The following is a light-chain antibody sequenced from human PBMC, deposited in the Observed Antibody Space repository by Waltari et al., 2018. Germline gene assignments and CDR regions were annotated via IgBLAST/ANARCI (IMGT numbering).Light chain of an antibody. V-gene: IGKV3-11*01. CDR2: DAT. J-gene: IGKJ5*01. Sequence: EIVLTQSPATLSLSPGDRATLSCRASQNVNMYLAWYQQKPGPGPRLLIYDATDRAAGVPARFSGSGSGTEFPLTISSLEPEDFAVYHCQQRNPWITFGQGTRLEI. CDR1: QNVNMY. CDR3: QQRNPWIT.